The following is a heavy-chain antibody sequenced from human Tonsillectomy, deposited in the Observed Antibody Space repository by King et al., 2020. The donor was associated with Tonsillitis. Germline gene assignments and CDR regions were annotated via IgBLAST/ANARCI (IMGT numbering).Heavy chain of an antibody. J-gene: IGHJ6*03. CDR1: GGSISSSSYY. CDR3: ARVVYYGSGTDYMDV. D-gene: IGHD3-10*01. CDR2: IYYSGST. V-gene: IGHV4-39*01. Sequence: LQLQESGPGLVKPSETLSLTCTVSGGSISSSSYYWGWIRQPPGKGLEWIGSIYYSGSTYYNPSLKSRVTISVDTSKNQFSLKLSSVTAADTAVYYCARVVYYGSGTDYMDVWGKGTTVTVSS.